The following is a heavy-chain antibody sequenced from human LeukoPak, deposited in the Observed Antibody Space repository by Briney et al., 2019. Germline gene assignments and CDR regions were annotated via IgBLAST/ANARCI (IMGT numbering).Heavy chain of an antibody. CDR2: ITGSGDNT. D-gene: IGHD4-17*01. Sequence: PGGSLRLSCAASGFTFSISAMSWVRQAPGKGLEWVSAITGSGDNTYYADSVKGRFTISKDDAKSSLYLQMNSLRVEDTAVYYCARDHPVTTSIDYWGQGTLVTVSS. V-gene: IGHV3-23*01. J-gene: IGHJ4*02. CDR3: ARDHPVTTSIDY. CDR1: GFTFSISA.